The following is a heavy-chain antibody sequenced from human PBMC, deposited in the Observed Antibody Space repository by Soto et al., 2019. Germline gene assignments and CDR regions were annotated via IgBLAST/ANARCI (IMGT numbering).Heavy chain of an antibody. CDR1: GFTFSNYG. J-gene: IGHJ6*02. CDR3: ARDDSYGSGSYYRAPYGMDV. V-gene: IGHV3-33*01. D-gene: IGHD3-10*01. CDR2: IWYDGNNK. Sequence: HLGGSLRLSCEGSGFTFSNYGIHWVRQAPGMGLDWVAVIWYDGNNKYYSESVKGRFTISRDNSKNTLYLQMNSLRAEDTAVYYCARDDSYGSGSYYRAPYGMDVWGQGTTVTVSS.